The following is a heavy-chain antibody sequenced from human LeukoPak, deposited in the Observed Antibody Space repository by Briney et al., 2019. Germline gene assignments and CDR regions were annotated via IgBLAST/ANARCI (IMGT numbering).Heavy chain of an antibody. D-gene: IGHD3-10*01. CDR3: ARERHYYGSGSQSPYYYFDY. CDR1: GGSSSGYY. Sequence: SETLSLTCAVYGGSSSGYYWSWIRQPPGRGLEWIGEINHSGSTNYNPSLKSRVTISVDTSKNQFSLKLSSVTAAGTAVYYCARERHYYGSGSQSPYYYFDYWGQGTLVTVSS. V-gene: IGHV4-34*01. J-gene: IGHJ4*02. CDR2: INHSGST.